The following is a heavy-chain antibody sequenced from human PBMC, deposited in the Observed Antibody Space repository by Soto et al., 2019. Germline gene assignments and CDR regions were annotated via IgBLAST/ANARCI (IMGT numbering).Heavy chain of an antibody. Sequence: EVQLVQSGAEVKKPGATVKISCKVSGYTFTDYDMHWVQQAPGKGLEWMGLVDPEDGETIYAEKFHGRVTITADTSTDTAYMELSSLRSEDTAVYYCATGGGYYYDSSGLYYYYGMDVWGQGTKVTVSS. CDR2: VDPEDGET. J-gene: IGHJ6*02. CDR3: ATGGGYYYDSSGLYYYYGMDV. CDR1: GYTFTDYD. V-gene: IGHV1-69-2*01. D-gene: IGHD3-22*01.